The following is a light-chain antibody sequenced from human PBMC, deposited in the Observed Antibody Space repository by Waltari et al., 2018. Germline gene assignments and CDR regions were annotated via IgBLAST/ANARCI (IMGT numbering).Light chain of an antibody. J-gene: IGKJ1*01. CDR3: QQYNDWPPTWT. Sequence: EIVMTQSPATLSVSPGERATLSCRASQSIRSDLAWYQQKPGQTPRLLIYGASTRATAIPARFSGSGSGTDFTLTISSLQSEDFAVYYCQQYNDWPPTWTFGPGTKVEI. CDR2: GAS. V-gene: IGKV3-15*01. CDR1: QSIRSD.